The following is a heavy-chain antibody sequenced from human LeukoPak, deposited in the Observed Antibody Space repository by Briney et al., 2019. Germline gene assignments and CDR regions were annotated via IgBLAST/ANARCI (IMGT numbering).Heavy chain of an antibody. V-gene: IGHV3-11*05. CDR2: ITSSSSDT. J-gene: IGHJ4*02. D-gene: IGHD3-9*01. CDR1: GFTFSNFW. CDR3: ARDYDILTGYFRGGFDY. Sequence: GGSLRLSCAASGFTFSNFWTHWVRQAPGKGLEWISYITSSSSDTNYADSVKGRFTISRDNAKKSLYLQMNSLRAEDTAVYYCARDYDILTGYFRGGFDYWGQGTLVTVSS.